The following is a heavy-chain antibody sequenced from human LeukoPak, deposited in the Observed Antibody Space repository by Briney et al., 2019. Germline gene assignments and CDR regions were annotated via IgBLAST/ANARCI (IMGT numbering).Heavy chain of an antibody. CDR2: INSDGSRI. J-gene: IGHJ6*02. V-gene: IGHV3-74*01. CDR3: AREAFYGMDV. CDR1: GFTFSSYW. Sequence: PGGSLRLSCAASGFTFSSYWMQWVRHAPGKGLVWVSRINSDGSRISYADSVKGRLTISRDNAKNTLYLQMNSLRDKDTAVYYCAREAFYGMDVWGQGTTVIVSS.